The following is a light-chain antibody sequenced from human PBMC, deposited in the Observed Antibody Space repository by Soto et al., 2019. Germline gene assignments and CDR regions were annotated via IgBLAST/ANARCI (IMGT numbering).Light chain of an antibody. J-gene: IGKJ1*01. V-gene: IGKV1-5*03. Sequence: DIQMNQSPSTLSGSVGDRVTITCRASQTISSWLAWYQQKPGKAPKLLIYKASTLKSGVPSRFSGSGSGTEFTLTISSLQPDDFATYYCQHYNSYSEEFGQGTKVDIK. CDR1: QTISSW. CDR3: QHYNSYSEE. CDR2: KAS.